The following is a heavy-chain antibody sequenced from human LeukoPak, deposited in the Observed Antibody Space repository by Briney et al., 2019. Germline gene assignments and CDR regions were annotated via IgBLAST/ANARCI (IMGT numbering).Heavy chain of an antibody. CDR2: ISSSSSYI. J-gene: IGHJ4*02. D-gene: IGHD6-19*01. Sequence: GGSLRLSRAASGFTFSSYSMNWVRQAPGKGLEWVSSISSSSSYIYYADSVKGRFTISRDNAKNSLYLQMNSLRAEDTAVYYCARGIAVAEGYWGQGTLVTVSS. V-gene: IGHV3-21*01. CDR1: GFTFSSYS. CDR3: ARGIAVAEGY.